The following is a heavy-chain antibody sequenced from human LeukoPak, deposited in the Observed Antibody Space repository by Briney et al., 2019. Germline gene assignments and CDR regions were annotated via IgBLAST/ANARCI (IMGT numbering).Heavy chain of an antibody. CDR2: IFPGDSDA. V-gene: IGHV5-51*01. CDR3: VKTSPQVWFDF. Sequence: GESLKISCKASGYRFSTSWIGWVRQLPGKGLEWMGYIFPGDSDATYNPSFQGQVTISADRSINTAYLQWSSLKASDTAMYFCVKTSPQVWFDFWGQGTQVTVSS. CDR1: GYRFSTSW. J-gene: IGHJ5*01.